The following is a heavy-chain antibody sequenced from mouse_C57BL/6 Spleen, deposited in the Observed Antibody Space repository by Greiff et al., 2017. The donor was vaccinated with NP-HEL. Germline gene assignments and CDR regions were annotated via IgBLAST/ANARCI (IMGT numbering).Heavy chain of an antibody. J-gene: IGHJ2*01. Sequence: VQLQQSGAELVRPGASVKLSCTASGFNIKDYYMHWVKQRPEQGLEWIGRIDPEDGDTEYAPKFQGKATLTAGTSSNTASLQLSSLTSEHTAVYYCTTLAYDYDDYWGQGTTLTVSS. D-gene: IGHD2-4*01. CDR2: IDPEDGDT. CDR3: TTLAYDYDDY. CDR1: GFNIKDYY. V-gene: IGHV14-1*01.